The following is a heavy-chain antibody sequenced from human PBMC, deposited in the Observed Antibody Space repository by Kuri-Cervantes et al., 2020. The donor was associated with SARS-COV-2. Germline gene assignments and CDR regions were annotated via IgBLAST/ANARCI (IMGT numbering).Heavy chain of an antibody. CDR1: GFTFSSYW. J-gene: IGHJ4*02. CDR2: INNDGSST. CDR3: ARSSGWYDY. D-gene: IGHD6-13*01. Sequence: GESLKISCAASGFTFSSYWMHWVRQAPGMGLVWVSRINNDGSSTSYADFVKGRVTISRDNAKNTAYLQMNSLRAEDTAVYYCARSSGWYDYWGQGTLVTVSS. V-gene: IGHV3-74*01.